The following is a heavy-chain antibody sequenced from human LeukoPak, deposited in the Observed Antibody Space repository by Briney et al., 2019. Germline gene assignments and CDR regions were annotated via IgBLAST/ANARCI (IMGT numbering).Heavy chain of an antibody. Sequence: GESLKISCKGSGYSFTSYWIGWVRQMPGKGLEWMGIIYPGGSDTRYSPSFQGQVTISADKSISTAYLQWSSLRASDTAMYYCARGPRSYYYDSSGYDAFDIWGQGTMVTVSS. D-gene: IGHD3-22*01. J-gene: IGHJ3*02. V-gene: IGHV5-51*01. CDR2: IYPGGSDT. CDR3: ARGPRSYYYDSSGYDAFDI. CDR1: GYSFTSYW.